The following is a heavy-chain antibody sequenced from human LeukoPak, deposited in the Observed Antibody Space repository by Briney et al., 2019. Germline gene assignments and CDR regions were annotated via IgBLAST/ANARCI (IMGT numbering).Heavy chain of an antibody. J-gene: IGHJ5*02. V-gene: IGHV3-23*01. CDR1: GFTFSSYA. D-gene: IGHD3-10*01. CDR2: IRGSGGST. Sequence: GGSLRLSCAASGFTFSSYAMSWVRQAPGKGREWVSAIRGSGGSTYYADSVKGRFTISRDNSKNTLYLQMNSLRAEDTAVYYCAKDRVVRGVTPNWFDPWGQGTLVTVSS. CDR3: AKDRVVRGVTPNWFDP.